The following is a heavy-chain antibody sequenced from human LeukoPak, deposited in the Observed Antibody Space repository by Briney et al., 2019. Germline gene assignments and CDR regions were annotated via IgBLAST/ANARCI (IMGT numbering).Heavy chain of an antibody. V-gene: IGHV4-34*01. Sequence: PSETLSLTCAVYGGSFSGYYWSWIRQPPGKGLEWIGEINHSRSTNYNPSLKSRVTISVATSKNQFSLKLSSVTAADTAVYYCARARRPSLSGRTYFDYWGQGTLVTVSS. CDR2: INHSRST. J-gene: IGHJ4*02. CDR3: ARARRPSLSGRTYFDY. CDR1: GGSFSGYY. D-gene: IGHD6-6*01.